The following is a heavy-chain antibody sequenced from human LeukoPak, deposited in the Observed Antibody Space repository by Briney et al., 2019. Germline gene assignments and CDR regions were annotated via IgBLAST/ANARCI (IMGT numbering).Heavy chain of an antibody. D-gene: IGHD5-18*01. Sequence: GGSLRLSCAASGFTFSSYSMNWVRQAPGKGLEWVSSISSSSSYIYYADSVKGRFTISRDNAKNSLYLQMNSLRAEDTAVYYCARASHVDTAMVGYWGQGTLVTVS. V-gene: IGHV3-21*01. J-gene: IGHJ4*02. CDR3: ARASHVDTAMVGY. CDR2: ISSSSSYI. CDR1: GFTFSSYS.